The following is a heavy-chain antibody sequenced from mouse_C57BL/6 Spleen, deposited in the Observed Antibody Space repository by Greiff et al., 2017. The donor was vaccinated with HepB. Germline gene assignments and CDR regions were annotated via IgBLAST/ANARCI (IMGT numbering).Heavy chain of an antibody. Sequence: VKLMESGAELVKPGASVKLSCKASGYTFTEYTIHWVKQRSGQGLEWIGWFYPGSGSIKYNEKFKDKATLTADKSSSTVYMELSRWTSEDSAVYFCARHEVDYYYGSSYYAMDYWGQGTSVTVSS. CDR2: FYPGSGSI. D-gene: IGHD1-1*01. V-gene: IGHV1-62-2*01. CDR1: GYTFTEYT. J-gene: IGHJ4*01. CDR3: ARHEVDYYYGSSYYAMDY.